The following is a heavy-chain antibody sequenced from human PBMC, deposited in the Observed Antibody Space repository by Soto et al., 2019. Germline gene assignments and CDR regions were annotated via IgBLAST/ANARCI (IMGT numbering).Heavy chain of an antibody. CDR3: ARESTHYDSSGYDAFDI. CDR2: TYYRSKWYN. D-gene: IGHD3-22*01. Sequence: SQTLSLTCAISGDSVSSNCAAWNWIRQSPSRGLEWLGRTYYRSKWYNDYAVSVKSRITINPDTSKNQFSLQLNSVTPEDTAVYYCARESTHYDSSGYDAFDIWGQGTMVTVSS. V-gene: IGHV6-1*01. J-gene: IGHJ3*02. CDR1: GDSVSSNCAA.